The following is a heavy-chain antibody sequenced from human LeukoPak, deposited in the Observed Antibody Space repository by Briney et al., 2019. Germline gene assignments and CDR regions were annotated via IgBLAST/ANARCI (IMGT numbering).Heavy chain of an antibody. CDR3: ASPFPGYCSSTSCGEYYFDY. V-gene: IGHV3-30*01. D-gene: IGHD2-2*01. CDR2: ISYDGSNK. J-gene: IGHJ4*02. CDR1: GFTFSSYA. Sequence: PGGSLRLSCAASGFTFSSYAMHWVRQAPGKGLKWVAVISYDGSNKYYADSVKGRFTISRDNSKNTLYLQMNSLRAEDTAVYYCASPFPGYCSSTSCGEYYFDYWGQGTLVTVSS.